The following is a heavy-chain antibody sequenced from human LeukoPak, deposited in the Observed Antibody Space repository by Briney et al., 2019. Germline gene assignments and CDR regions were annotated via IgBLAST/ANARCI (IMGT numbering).Heavy chain of an antibody. CDR3: ARRASGTYSYYFDS. CDR1: GGSISSYY. D-gene: IGHD1-26*01. Sequence: ASETLSLTCTVSGGSISSYYWTWTRQSPGKGLEWIGYIYYSGSTNYNPSLKSRVTISVDTSKNQFSLKLTSVTAADTALYYCARRASGTYSYYFDSWGQGTLVTVSS. J-gene: IGHJ4*02. V-gene: IGHV4-59*08. CDR2: IYYSGST.